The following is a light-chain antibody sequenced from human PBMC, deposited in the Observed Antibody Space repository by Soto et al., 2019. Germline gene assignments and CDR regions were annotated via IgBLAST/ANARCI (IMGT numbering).Light chain of an antibody. V-gene: IGKV3-20*01. Sequence: EIVLTQSPGTLSLSPGERATLSCRASQSVSSNYLAWYQQKPGQAPRLLIYGASSRATGIPDRVSGSGSGTAFTLPISRLEPEDFSVYYCQQYGSSLTSFGQGTRLEIK. J-gene: IGKJ5*01. CDR2: GAS. CDR1: QSVSSNY. CDR3: QQYGSSLTS.